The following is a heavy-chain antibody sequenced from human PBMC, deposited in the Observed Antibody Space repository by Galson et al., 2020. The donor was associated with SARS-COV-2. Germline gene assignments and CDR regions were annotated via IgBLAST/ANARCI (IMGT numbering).Heavy chain of an antibody. CDR2: IWYDGSNK. V-gene: IGHV3-33*01. CDR3: ARDGSRELLSFDY. Sequence: TGGSLRLSCAASGFTFSSYGMHWVRQAPGKGLEWVAVIWYDGSNKYYADSVKGRFTISRDNSKNTLYLQMNSLRAEDTAVYYCARDGSRELLSFDYWGQGTLVAVSS. D-gene: IGHD3-10*01. CDR1: GFTFSSYG. J-gene: IGHJ4*02.